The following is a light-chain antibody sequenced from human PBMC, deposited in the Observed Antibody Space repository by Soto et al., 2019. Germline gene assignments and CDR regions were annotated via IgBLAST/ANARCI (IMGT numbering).Light chain of an antibody. Sequence: EIVLTQSPGTLSLSPGERATLSCRASQTVNSYCISWHQQKPGQAPRLLIYGASSRAIEIPDRFSGSGSGTDFTLTISRLEPEDFAVYYCQQYGGLTTTFGKGTKV. CDR1: QTVNSYC. CDR2: GAS. V-gene: IGKV3-20*01. CDR3: QQYGGLTTT. J-gene: IGKJ1*01.